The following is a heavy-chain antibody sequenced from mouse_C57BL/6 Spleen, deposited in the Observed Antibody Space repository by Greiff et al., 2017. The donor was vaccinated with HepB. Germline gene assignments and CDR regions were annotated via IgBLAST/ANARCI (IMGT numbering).Heavy chain of an antibody. V-gene: IGHV1-69*01. CDR3: ASGDYSNYGY. J-gene: IGHJ2*01. CDR1: GYTFTSYW. CDR2: IDPSDSYT. D-gene: IGHD2-5*01. Sequence: VQLQQPGAELVMPGASVKLSCKASGYTFTSYWMHWVKQRPGQGLEWIGEIDPSDSYTNYNQKFKGKSTLTVDKSSSTAYMQLSSLTSEDSAVYYCASGDYSNYGYWGQGTTLTVSS.